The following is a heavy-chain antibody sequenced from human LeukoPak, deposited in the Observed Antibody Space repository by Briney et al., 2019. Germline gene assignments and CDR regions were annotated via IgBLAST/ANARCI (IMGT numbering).Heavy chain of an antibody. Sequence: PGGSLRLSCAASGFTFPNVWVNWVRQAPGKGLEWVGHIKSKGNGGTIDYAAPVNGRFTISGDDSKNTVYLQMNSLEIEDTAVYFCTTDPGRGVRGYWGQGTLVTVSS. D-gene: IGHD3-10*01. CDR1: GFTFPNVW. CDR3: TTDPGRGVRGY. V-gene: IGHV3-15*01. J-gene: IGHJ4*02. CDR2: IKSKGNGGTI.